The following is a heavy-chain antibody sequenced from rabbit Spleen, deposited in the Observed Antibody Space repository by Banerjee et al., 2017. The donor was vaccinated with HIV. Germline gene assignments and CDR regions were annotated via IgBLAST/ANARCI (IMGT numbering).Heavy chain of an antibody. CDR3: ARDRPGSDNFDL. CDR2: IGTGIGDT. Sequence: QEQLKETGGGLVQPGGSLTLSCKASGFDFSNYGVSWVRQAPGKGLEWIACIGTGIGDTYYANWAKGRFTISKTSSTTVTLQMTSLTAADTATYFCARDRPGSDNFDLWGQGTLVTVS. D-gene: IGHD3-1*01. J-gene: IGHJ4*01. CDR1: GFDFSNYG. V-gene: IGHV1S45*01.